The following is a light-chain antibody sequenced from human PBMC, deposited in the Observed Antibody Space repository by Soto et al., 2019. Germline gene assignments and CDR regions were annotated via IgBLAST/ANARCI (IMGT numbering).Light chain of an antibody. J-gene: IGKJ2*01. V-gene: IGKV3-20*01. Sequence: EIVLTQSPGTLPLSPGERATLSCRASQSVSSSYLAWYQQKPGQAPRLLIYGASSRATGIPDRFSGSGSGTDFTLTISRLEPEDFAVYYCQQYGSSPYTFGQGTK. CDR3: QQYGSSPYT. CDR1: QSVSSSY. CDR2: GAS.